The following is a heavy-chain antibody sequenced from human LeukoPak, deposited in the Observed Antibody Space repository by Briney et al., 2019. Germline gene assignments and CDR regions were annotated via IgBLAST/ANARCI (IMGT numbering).Heavy chain of an antibody. CDR1: GFTFSSYS. V-gene: IGHV3-21*01. Sequence: GGSLRLSCAASGFTFSSYSMNWVRQAPGKGLEWVSSISGTSTYIYYADSVKGRSTISRDNAKNSLYLQMNSLRAEDTAVYYCARSPPGYCSSTSCYYAYWGQGTLVTVSS. CDR3: ARSPPGYCSSTSCYYAY. D-gene: IGHD2-2*01. J-gene: IGHJ4*02. CDR2: ISGTSTYI.